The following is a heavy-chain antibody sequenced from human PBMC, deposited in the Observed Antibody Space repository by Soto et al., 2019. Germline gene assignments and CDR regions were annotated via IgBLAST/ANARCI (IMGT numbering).Heavy chain of an antibody. D-gene: IGHD4-17*01. Sequence: SETLSLTCTVSGGSISSSSYYWGWIRQPPGKGLEWIGSIYYSGSTYYNPSLKSRVTISVDTSKNQFSLKLSSVTAADTAVYYCARPYDYGVNWYFDLWGRGTLVTVSS. V-gene: IGHV4-39*01. CDR3: ARPYDYGVNWYFDL. CDR1: GGSISSSSYY. CDR2: IYYSGST. J-gene: IGHJ2*01.